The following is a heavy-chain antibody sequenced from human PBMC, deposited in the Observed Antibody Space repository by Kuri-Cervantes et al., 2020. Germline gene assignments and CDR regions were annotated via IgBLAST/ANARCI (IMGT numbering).Heavy chain of an antibody. Sequence: ASVKVSCKTSGYTFTTYGVSWVRQAPGQGLEWMGWVNTYNGNTYYAQSFQGRVTMTTETSTSTAYMELRSLRSDDTAVYYCARARTPPYYFDYWGQGTLVTVSS. V-gene: IGHV1-18*01. CDR3: ARARTPPYYFDY. J-gene: IGHJ4*02. CDR2: VNTYNGNT. CDR1: GYTFTTYG.